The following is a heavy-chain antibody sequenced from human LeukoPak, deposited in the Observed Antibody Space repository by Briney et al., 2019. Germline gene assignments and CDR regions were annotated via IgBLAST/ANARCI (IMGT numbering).Heavy chain of an antibody. CDR2: IYYSGST. Sequence: PSETLSLTCTVSGGSISSYYWSWIRQPPGKGLEWIGYIYYSGSTNYNPSLKSRVTISVDTSRNQFSLKLSSVTAADTAVYYCARESYDRFYFDYWGQGTLVTVSS. V-gene: IGHV4-59*01. J-gene: IGHJ4*02. CDR3: ARESYDRFYFDY. D-gene: IGHD3-9*01. CDR1: GGSISSYY.